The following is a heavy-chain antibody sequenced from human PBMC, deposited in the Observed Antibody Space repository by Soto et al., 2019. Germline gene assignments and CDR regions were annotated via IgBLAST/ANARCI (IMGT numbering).Heavy chain of an antibody. Sequence: EVQLLASGGGLVQPGGSLRLSCVVSGFTSSSYVMSWVRQAPVKGLEWVSTSSDDSGGRTHYADSVKGRFTISRDNSKNTFYLQRNSLRAEDTAVYYCAKEGFSSGKAGGLNIWGQGTMVTVS. J-gene: IGHJ3*02. D-gene: IGHD6-19*01. CDR2: SSDDSGGRT. CDR3: AKEGFSSGKAGGLNI. V-gene: IGHV3-23*01. CDR1: GFTSSSYV.